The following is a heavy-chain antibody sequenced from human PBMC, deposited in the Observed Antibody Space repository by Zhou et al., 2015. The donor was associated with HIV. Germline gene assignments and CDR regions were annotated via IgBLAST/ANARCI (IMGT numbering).Heavy chain of an antibody. J-gene: IGHJ4*02. V-gene: IGHV1-69*08. D-gene: IGHD3-10*01. CDR3: ARDQGIRVFDY. CDR2: IIPILGIA. Sequence: QVQLVQSGAEVKKPGSSVKVSCKASGGTFSSYTISWVRQAPGQGLEWMGRIIPILGIANYAQKFQGRVTITADKSTSTAYMELSSLRSEDTAVYYCARDQGIRVFDYWGQGTLVTVSS. CDR1: GGTFSSYT.